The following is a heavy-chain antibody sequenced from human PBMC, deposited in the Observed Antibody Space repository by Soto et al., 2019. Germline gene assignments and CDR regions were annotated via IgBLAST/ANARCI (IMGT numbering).Heavy chain of an antibody. Sequence: ASVKVSCKASGYTFTSYGISWVRQAPGQGLEWMGGISAYNGNTNYAQKLQGRVTMTTDTSTSTAYMELRSLRSDDTAVYYCASSCGGDCYSGNYGMDVWGQGTTVTVSS. CDR1: GYTFTSYG. CDR3: ASSCGGDCYSGNYGMDV. CDR2: ISAYNGNT. J-gene: IGHJ6*02. V-gene: IGHV1-18*04. D-gene: IGHD2-21*02.